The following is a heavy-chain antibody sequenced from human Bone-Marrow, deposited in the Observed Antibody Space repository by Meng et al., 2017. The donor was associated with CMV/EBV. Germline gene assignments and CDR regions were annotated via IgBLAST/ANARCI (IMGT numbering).Heavy chain of an antibody. V-gene: IGHV1-2*02. Sequence: ASVKVSCKASGYTFTSYNINWVRQATGQGLEWMGWINPNSGGTNYAQKFQGRVTMTRDTSISTAYMELSRLRSDDTAVYYCVTLSSGRLDYWGQGTLVTVSS. CDR2: INPNSGGT. J-gene: IGHJ4*02. CDR1: GYTFTSYN. CDR3: VTLSSGRLDY. D-gene: IGHD3-22*01.